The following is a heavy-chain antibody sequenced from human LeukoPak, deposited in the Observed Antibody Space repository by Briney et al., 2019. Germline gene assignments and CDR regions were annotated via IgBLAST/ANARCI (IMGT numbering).Heavy chain of an antibody. CDR3: ASVHYYGMEV. D-gene: IGHD2-8*01. V-gene: IGHV3-11*01. J-gene: IGHJ6*02. CDR1: GFTFSDYY. Sequence: GGSPRLSCAASGFTFSDYYMSWIRQAPGKGLEWVSYISSSGRIIYYADSVKGRFTISRDNAKNSLFLQMNSLRAEDTAVYYCASVHYYGMEVWGQGTTVTVSS. CDR2: ISSSGRII.